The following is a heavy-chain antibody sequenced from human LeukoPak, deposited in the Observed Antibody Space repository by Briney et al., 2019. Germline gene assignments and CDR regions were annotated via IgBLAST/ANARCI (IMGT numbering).Heavy chain of an antibody. Sequence: GGSLRLSCAASGFTFSSYALHWVRQAPGKGLEWVALISYDEDNKYYADSVKGRFTISRDSSKNTLSLQMNSLRAEDTAVHYCAKGPARQAFDIWGQGTMVTVSS. CDR2: ISYDEDNK. CDR3: AKGPARQAFDI. CDR1: GFTFSSYA. J-gene: IGHJ3*02. V-gene: IGHV3-30*14. D-gene: IGHD2-2*01.